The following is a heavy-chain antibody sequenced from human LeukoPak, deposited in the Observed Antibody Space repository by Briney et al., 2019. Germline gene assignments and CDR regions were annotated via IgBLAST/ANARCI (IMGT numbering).Heavy chain of an antibody. CDR2: IYNSGST. CDR3: AKNRVAAAGTMFAT. D-gene: IGHD6-13*01. V-gene: IGHV4-4*07. Sequence: SETLSLTCSVSVDSIEIDYWNWIRQPAGKGLEWIGRIYNSGSTNYSPSLKSRVTMSIDKTKSQFSLQLASVTGADTAVYYCAKNRVAAAGTMFATWGPGILVTVSS. CDR1: VDSIEIDY. J-gene: IGHJ5*02.